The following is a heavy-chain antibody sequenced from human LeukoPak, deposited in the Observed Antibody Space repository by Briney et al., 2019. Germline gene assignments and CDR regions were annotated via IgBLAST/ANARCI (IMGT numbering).Heavy chain of an antibody. V-gene: IGHV4-34*01. Sequence: SETLSLTCAVYGGSFSGYYWSWIRQPPGKGLEWIGEINHSGSTNYNPSLKSRVTISVGTSKNQFSLKLSSVTAADTAVYYCARPYSSGWYGASRDAFDIWGQGTMVTVSS. CDR3: ARPYSSGWYGASRDAFDI. CDR2: INHSGST. CDR1: GGSFSGYY. J-gene: IGHJ3*02. D-gene: IGHD6-19*01.